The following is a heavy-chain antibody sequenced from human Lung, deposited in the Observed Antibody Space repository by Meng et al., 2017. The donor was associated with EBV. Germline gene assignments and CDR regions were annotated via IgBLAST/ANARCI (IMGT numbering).Heavy chain of an antibody. J-gene: IGHJ4*02. V-gene: IGHV4-34*09. D-gene: IGHD5-18*01. Sequence: VQLQESGPGLVKPSQSLSLTCTVYGGSFSTYYGSWLRQSPGKGLAWIGEINHGGSTNYNPSLKSRVTISVDKSKNQFSLKLSSVTAADTAVYYCARGVSDTAMVPYYFDYWGQGTLVTVSS. CDR2: INHGGST. CDR1: GGSFSTYY. CDR3: ARGVSDTAMVPYYFDY.